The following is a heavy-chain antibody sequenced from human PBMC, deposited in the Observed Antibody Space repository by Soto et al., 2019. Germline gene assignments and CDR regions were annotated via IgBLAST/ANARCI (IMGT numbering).Heavy chain of an antibody. CDR2: FDPEDGET. CDR3: ATEKSSGWGHNWFDP. V-gene: IGHV1-24*01. Sequence: ASVKVACKVSGYTLTELSMHWVRQAPGKGLEWMGGFDPEDGETIYAQKFQGRVTMTEDTSTDTAYMELSSLRSEDTAVYYCATEKSSGWGHNWFDPWGQGALVTVSS. D-gene: IGHD6-19*01. J-gene: IGHJ5*02. CDR1: GYTLTELS.